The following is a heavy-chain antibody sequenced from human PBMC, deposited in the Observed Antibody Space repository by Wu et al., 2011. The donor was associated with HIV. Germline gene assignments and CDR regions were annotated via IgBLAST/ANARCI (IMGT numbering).Heavy chain of an antibody. CDR1: GGTFSYYA. J-gene: IGHJ4*02. Sequence: QVHLVQSGAEVKTPGSSVKVSCKASGGTFSYYAISWVRQAPGQGLEWMGRIIPVSETTNYAEKFQGRVTITADESTSTVYMELSSLRSDDTAVYFCARSAPLRWFLEYWGQGTLVTVSS. CDR2: IIPVSETT. CDR3: ARSAPLRWFLEY. D-gene: IGHD4-23*01. V-gene: IGHV1-69*15.